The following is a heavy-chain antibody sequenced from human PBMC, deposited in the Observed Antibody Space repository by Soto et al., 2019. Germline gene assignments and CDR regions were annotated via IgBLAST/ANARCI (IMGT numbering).Heavy chain of an antibody. Sequence: ESGGGLVQPGGSLRLSCVASGFTFDSHWMHWVRQAPRGGRGWVSRINTDGHAAAYAASVKGRFTISRDNTKKTVDLQMSRLRAEDTAVYFCVRESGVAEHCWGQGPRVHVSS. V-gene: IGHV3-74*01. CDR2: INTDGHAA. CDR3: VRESGVAEHC. J-gene: IGHJ4*02. D-gene: IGHD6-19*01. CDR1: GFTFDSHW.